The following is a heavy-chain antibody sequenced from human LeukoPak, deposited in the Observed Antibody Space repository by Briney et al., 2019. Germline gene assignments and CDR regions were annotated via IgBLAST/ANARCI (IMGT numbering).Heavy chain of an antibody. CDR1: GFTFSGYP. CDR3: ARGTYISGNMNDY. CDR2: ISDDGGRK. V-gene: IGHV3-30*04. J-gene: IGHJ4*02. Sequence: GRSLRLSCAASGFTFSGYPMHWVRQAPGKGLDWVAIISDDGGRKFHADSVKGRFTISRDNSKNTLYLQMNSLRAEDTAVYYCARGTYISGNMNDYWGQGTLVTVSS. D-gene: IGHD5-18*01.